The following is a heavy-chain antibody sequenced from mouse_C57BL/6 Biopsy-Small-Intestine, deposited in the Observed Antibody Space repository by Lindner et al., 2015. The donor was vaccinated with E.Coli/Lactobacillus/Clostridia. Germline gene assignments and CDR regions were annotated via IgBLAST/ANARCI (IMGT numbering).Heavy chain of an antibody. J-gene: IGHJ2*01. Sequence: VQLQESGPELVKPGASVKMSCKASGYSFIGYFMNWVKQSHGKSLEWIGRINPYNGDTFYNQKFKGKATLTVDKSSSTAHMELRSLTSEDSALYYCERWDSNLYYFDYWGQGTTLTVSS. D-gene: IGHD2-5*01. CDR2: INPYNGDT. CDR1: GYSFIGYF. V-gene: IGHV1-20*01. CDR3: ERWDSNLYYFDY.